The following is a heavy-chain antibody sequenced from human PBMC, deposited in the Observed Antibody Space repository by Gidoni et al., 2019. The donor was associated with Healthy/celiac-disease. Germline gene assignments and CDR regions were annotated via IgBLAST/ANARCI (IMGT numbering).Heavy chain of an antibody. J-gene: IGHJ4*02. CDR3: ARELGLGDYEIVTGYLSDFSPLDY. CDR2: IWYDGSNK. Sequence: QVQLVESGGGVVQPGRSLRLSCAASGFTFSSYGMHWVRPAPGKGLDGVSVIWYDGSNKYDADSVKGRFTSSRENSKNTLYLQMNSLRAEDTAVYYCARELGLGDYEIVTGYLSDFSPLDYWGQGTLVTVSS. D-gene: IGHD3-9*01. CDR1: GFTFSSYG. V-gene: IGHV3-33*01.